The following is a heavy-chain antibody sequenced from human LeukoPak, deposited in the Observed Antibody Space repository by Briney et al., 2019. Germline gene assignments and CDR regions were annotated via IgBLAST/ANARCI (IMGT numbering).Heavy chain of an antibody. CDR3: ARVGAWELQRVFDY. CDR1: GFTFTDYW. J-gene: IGHJ4*02. V-gene: IGHV3-7*01. D-gene: IGHD1-26*01. Sequence: GGSLGLSCAASGFTFTDYWMTWVRQVPGKGLEWVANINRGGSESYYVDSVKGRFTISRDNAKNSLYLQMDSLRVEDTAVYYCARVGAWELQRVFDYWGQGTLVTVSS. CDR2: INRGGSES.